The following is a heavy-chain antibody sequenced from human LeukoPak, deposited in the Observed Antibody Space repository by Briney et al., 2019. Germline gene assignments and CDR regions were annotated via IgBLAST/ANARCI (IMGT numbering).Heavy chain of an antibody. CDR1: GFTFSSYW. CDR3: AKAGYSSSWNFDY. CDR2: INNDGSAR. J-gene: IGHJ4*02. D-gene: IGHD6-13*01. Sequence: GGSLRLSCAASGFTFSSYWMHWVRQVPGKGLEWVSRINNDGSARIYADSVKGRFTVSRDNAENTLYLEMNSLRVEDTAVYYCAKAGYSSSWNFDYWGQGTLVTVSS. V-gene: IGHV3-74*01.